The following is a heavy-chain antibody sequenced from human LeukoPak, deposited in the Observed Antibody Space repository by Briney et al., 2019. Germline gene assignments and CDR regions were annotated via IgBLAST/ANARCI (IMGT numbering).Heavy chain of an antibody. CDR2: INHSGST. Sequence: PSETLSLTCAVYGGSFSGYYWSWIRQPPGKGLEWIGEINHSGSTNYNPSLKGRVTISVDTSKNQFSLKLSSVTAADTAVYYCASGMVRGEDYFDYWGQGTLVTVSS. V-gene: IGHV4-34*01. CDR3: ASGMVRGEDYFDY. D-gene: IGHD3-10*01. J-gene: IGHJ4*02. CDR1: GGSFSGYY.